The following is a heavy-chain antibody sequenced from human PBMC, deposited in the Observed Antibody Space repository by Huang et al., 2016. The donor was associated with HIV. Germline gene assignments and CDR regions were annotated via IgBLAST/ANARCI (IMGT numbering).Heavy chain of an antibody. CDR3: ARGFNYYASDNLGVYYFDS. V-gene: IGHV4-34*02. CDR2: IKHNGKI. Sequence: QVQLKQWGAGLLKPSETLSLTCAVFGGAFRGYSWTWIRQFPEKGLEWIGDIKHNGKIIDHPSLSARVPSSTDTSKNHFSLHLTSVTASDTALYYCARGFNYYASDNLGVYYFDSWGLGTLVTVSP. CDR1: GGAFRGYS. J-gene: IGHJ4*02. D-gene: IGHD3-10*01.